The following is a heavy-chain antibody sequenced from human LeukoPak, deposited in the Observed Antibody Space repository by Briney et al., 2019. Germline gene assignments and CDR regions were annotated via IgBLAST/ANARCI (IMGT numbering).Heavy chain of an antibody. CDR2: IRSDENIK. CDR1: GFTFTNYG. D-gene: IGHD3-10*01. V-gene: IGHV3-30*02. CDR3: ARSITMVRGVIITSSLDAFDI. Sequence: GGSLRLSCVASGFTFTNYGMHWVRQAPGKGLEWVAFIRSDENIKYYADSVKGRFTISRDNSKNTLYLQMNSLRAEDTAVYYCARSITMVRGVIITSSLDAFDIWGQGTMVTVSS. J-gene: IGHJ3*02.